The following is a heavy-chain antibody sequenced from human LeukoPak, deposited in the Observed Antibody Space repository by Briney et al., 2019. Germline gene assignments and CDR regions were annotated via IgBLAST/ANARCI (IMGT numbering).Heavy chain of an antibody. Sequence: SETLSLTCAVYGGSFSGNYWSWIRQPPGKGLEWIGEINHSGSTDYNPSLKSRVTISVDTSKNQFSLKLSSVTAADTAVYYCARLFQLNYFDSHAYYLDYWGQGTPVTVSS. CDR2: INHSGST. CDR1: GGSFSGNY. D-gene: IGHD3-22*01. V-gene: IGHV4-34*01. J-gene: IGHJ4*02. CDR3: ARLFQLNYFDSHAYYLDY.